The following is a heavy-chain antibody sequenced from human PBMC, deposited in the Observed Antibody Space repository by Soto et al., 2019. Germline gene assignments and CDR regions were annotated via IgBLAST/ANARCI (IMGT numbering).Heavy chain of an antibody. D-gene: IGHD6-19*01. J-gene: IGHJ6*02. CDR2: IYPGDSDT. CDR3: ARNTLAGEYYYYGMDV. V-gene: IGHV5-51*01. Sequence: GESLKISCQGSGYSFTSYWIGWVRQMPGKGLEWMGIIYPGDSDTRYSPSFQGQVTISADKSISTAYLQWSSLKASDTAMYYCARNTLAGEYYYYGMDVWGQGTTVTVSS. CDR1: GYSFTSYW.